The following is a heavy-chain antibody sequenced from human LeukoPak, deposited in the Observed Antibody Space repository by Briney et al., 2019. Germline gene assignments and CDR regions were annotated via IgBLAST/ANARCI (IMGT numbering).Heavy chain of an antibody. CDR2: INPSGGIT. CDR3: AKAEGYGARDY. CDR1: GYTFTSYY. Sequence: GASVKVSCKTSGYTFTSYYIYWVRQAPGQGLESMGIINPSGGITTYSQKFHGRVTTTRDTSTRTVYMELNNLTSGDTAIYYCAKAEGYGARDYWGQGTLVTVSS. V-gene: IGHV1-46*01. J-gene: IGHJ4*02. D-gene: IGHD5-18*01.